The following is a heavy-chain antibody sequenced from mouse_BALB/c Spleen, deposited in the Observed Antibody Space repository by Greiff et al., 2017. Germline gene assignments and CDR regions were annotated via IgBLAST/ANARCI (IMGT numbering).Heavy chain of an antibody. CDR2: ISSGGST. D-gene: IGHD2-4*01. V-gene: IGHV5-6-5*01. J-gene: IGHJ4*01. CDR3: ARGDYDGGDY. Sequence: EVMLVESGGGLVKPGGSLKLSCAASGFTFSSYAMSWVRQTPEKRLEWVASISSGGSTYYPDSVKGRFTISRDNARNILYLQMSSLRSEDTAMYYCARGDYDGGDYWGQGTSVTVSS. CDR1: GFTFSSYA.